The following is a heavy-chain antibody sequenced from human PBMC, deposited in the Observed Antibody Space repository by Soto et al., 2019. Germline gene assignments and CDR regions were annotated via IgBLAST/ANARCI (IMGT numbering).Heavy chain of an antibody. D-gene: IGHD3-22*01. CDR1: GFTFDDYA. Sequence: PGGSLRLSCAASGFTFDDYAMHWVRQAPGKGLEWVSGISWNSGSVGYADSVKGRFTISRDNAKNSLYLQMNSLRAEDTAFYYFAKDLTNYDSSGHYFDFWGQGTLVTVSS. V-gene: IGHV3-9*01. J-gene: IGHJ4*02. CDR2: ISWNSGSV. CDR3: AKDLTNYDSSGHYFDF.